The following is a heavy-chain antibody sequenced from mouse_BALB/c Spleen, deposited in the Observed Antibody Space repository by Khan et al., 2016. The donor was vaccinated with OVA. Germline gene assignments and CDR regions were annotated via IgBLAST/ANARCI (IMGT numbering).Heavy chain of an antibody. Sequence: EVQGVESGGDLVEPGGSLKLSCAASGFTFSTYGMSWVRQTPDKRLEWVATISTGGHYTYYPDSVRGRFSISRDNAKNTLYLQMTRLKSEDTAMFYGARLAYYYDSEGFAYWGQGTLVTVSA. CDR1: GFTFSTYG. V-gene: IGHV5-6*01. CDR3: ARLAYYYDSEGFAY. J-gene: IGHJ3*01. CDR2: ISTGGHYT. D-gene: IGHD1-1*01.